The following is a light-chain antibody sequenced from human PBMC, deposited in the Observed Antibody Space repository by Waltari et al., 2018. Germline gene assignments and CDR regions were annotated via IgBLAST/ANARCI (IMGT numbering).Light chain of an antibody. CDR3: ASWDDSLSGWV. CDR2: RNN. J-gene: IGLJ3*02. CDR1: SSNIGSHY. Sequence: QSVLTQPPSASGTPGQRVTISCSGSSSNIGSHYVYWYQQLPGTAPKLLIYRNNQRPSGVPDRFAGSMSVTSASLAISGLRSEDEADYYCASWDDSLSGWVFGGGTKLTVL. V-gene: IGLV1-47*01.